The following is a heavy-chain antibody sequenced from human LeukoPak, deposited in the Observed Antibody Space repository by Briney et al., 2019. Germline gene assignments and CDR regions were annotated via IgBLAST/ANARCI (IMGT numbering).Heavy chain of an antibody. V-gene: IGHV1-2*06. CDR3: ARVWNRPRYWYFDL. CDR2: INPNTGDT. CDR1: GYTFTGYY. Sequence: APVKVSCKASGYTFTGYYIHWVRQAPGQGLEWMGRINPNTGDTNYVQRFQGRVAMTRDTSINTAYMELSRLKSDDTAIYYCARVWNRPRYWYFDLWGRGTLVTVSS. J-gene: IGHJ2*01. D-gene: IGHD1-1*01.